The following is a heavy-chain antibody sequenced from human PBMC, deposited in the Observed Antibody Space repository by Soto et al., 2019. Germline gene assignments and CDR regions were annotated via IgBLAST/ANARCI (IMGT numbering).Heavy chain of an antibody. V-gene: IGHV3-7*01. CDR2: IKQDGSEK. CDR1: GFTFSSYW. D-gene: IGHD1-26*01. Sequence: GGSLRLSCAASGFTFSSYWMSWVRQAPGKGLEWVANIKQDGSEKYYVDSLKGRFTISRDNAKNSLYLQMNSLRAEDTAVYYCVRIGREVYYYGMDVWGQGTTVTVSS. CDR3: VRIGREVYYYGMDV. J-gene: IGHJ6*02.